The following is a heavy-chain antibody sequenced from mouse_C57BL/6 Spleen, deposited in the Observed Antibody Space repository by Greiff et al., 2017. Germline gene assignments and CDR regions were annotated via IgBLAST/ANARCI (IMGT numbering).Heavy chain of an antibody. CDR3: TRDTKDYYAMDY. V-gene: IGHV1-15*01. D-gene: IGHD2-12*01. CDR2: IDPETGGT. J-gene: IGHJ4*01. CDR1: GYTFTDYE. Sequence: QVQLQQPGAELVRPGASVTLSCKASGYTFTDYEMHWVKQTPVHGLEWIGAIDPETGGTAYNQKFKGKAILTADKSSSTAYMELRSLTSEDSAVEYCTRDTKDYYAMDYWGQGTSVTVSS.